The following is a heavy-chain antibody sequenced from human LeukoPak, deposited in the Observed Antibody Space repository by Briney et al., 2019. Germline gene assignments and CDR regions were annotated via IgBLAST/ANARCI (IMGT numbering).Heavy chain of an antibody. Sequence: PSETLSLTCAVYGVSFSGYYWSWIRQPPGKGLEWIGEINHSGSTNYNPSLKSRVTISVDTSKNQFSLKLSSVTAADTAVYYCARASDPWLQLTWGQGTLVTVSS. V-gene: IGHV4-34*01. D-gene: IGHD5-24*01. J-gene: IGHJ5*02. CDR3: ARASDPWLQLT. CDR2: INHSGST. CDR1: GVSFSGYY.